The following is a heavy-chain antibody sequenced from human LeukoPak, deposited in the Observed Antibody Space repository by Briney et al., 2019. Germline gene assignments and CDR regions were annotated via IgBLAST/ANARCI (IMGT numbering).Heavy chain of an antibody. CDR2: ISSSSSYT. J-gene: IGHJ4*02. V-gene: IGHV3-21*05. CDR3: ARESQTVHFDY. Sequence: GGSLRLSCAASGFTFSSYGMHWVRQAPGKGLEWVSYISSSSSYTNYADSVKGRFTISRDNAKNSLYLQMNSLRAEDTAVYYCARESQTVHFDYWGQGTLVTVSS. D-gene: IGHD4-17*01. CDR1: GFTFSSYG.